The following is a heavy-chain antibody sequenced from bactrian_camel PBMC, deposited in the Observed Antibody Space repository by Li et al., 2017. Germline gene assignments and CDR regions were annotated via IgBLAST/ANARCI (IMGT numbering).Heavy chain of an antibody. D-gene: IGHD1*01. CDR1: GANDIRA. Sequence: VQLVESGGGSVQAGASLKLSCAASGANDIRAWGWFRQSPGKGREAVAAIYSVLSATYYVDSVKGRFTISQDHAKNAAYLKMNSLKAEDTAMYYCAASGTYALYPLQDREYKYWGQGTQVTVS. J-gene: IGHJ4*01. V-gene: IGHV3S31*01. CDR2: IYSVLSAT. CDR3: AASGTYALYPLQDREYKY.